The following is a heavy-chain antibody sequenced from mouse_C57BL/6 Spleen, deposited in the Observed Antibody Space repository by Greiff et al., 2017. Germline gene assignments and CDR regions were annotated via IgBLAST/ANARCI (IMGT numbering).Heavy chain of an antibody. CDR1: GYTFTSYW. CDR3: ARGFYYYGSSLFAY. V-gene: IGHV1-52*01. J-gene: IGHJ3*01. D-gene: IGHD1-1*01. Sequence: QVQLQQPGAELVRPGSSVKLSCKASGYTFTSYWMHWVKQRPIQGLEWIGNIDPSDSETHYNQKFKDKATLTVDKSSSTAYMQLSSLTSEDSAVYYCARGFYYYGSSLFAYWGQGTLVTVSA. CDR2: IDPSDSET.